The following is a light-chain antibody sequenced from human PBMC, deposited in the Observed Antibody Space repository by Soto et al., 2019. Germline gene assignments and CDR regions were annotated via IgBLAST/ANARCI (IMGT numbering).Light chain of an antibody. CDR3: ASYTSSFTHL. CDR1: SSNIGGNS. J-gene: IGLJ1*01. CDR2: EVS. V-gene: IGLV2-14*01. Sequence: QSVLTQPPSVSAAPGQRVTISCSGSSSNIGGNSVSWYQQLPGTAPKLMIFEVSNRPSGVSNRFSGSKSGNTASLTISGLQTEDEADYYCASYTSSFTHLFGTGTKVTVL.